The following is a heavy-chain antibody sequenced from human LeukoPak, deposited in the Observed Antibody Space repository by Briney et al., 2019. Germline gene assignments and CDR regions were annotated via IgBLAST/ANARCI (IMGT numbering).Heavy chain of an antibody. CDR2: ISSGGSIT. CDR3: AKDISTRVGTAHFDY. D-gene: IGHD1-1*01. Sequence: PGGSLRLSCAASGFIFSDHYMSWVRLAPGKGLEWVSYISSGGSITHYADSVKGRFTISRDNAKNSVYMQMNSLRAEDTAVYYCAKDISTRVGTAHFDYWGQGTLATVSS. V-gene: IGHV3-11*04. CDR1: GFIFSDHY. J-gene: IGHJ4*02.